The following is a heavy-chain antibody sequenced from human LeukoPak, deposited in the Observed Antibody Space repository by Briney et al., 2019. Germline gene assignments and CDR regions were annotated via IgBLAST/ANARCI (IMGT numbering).Heavy chain of an antibody. V-gene: IGHV4-34*01. D-gene: IGHD2/OR15-2a*01. J-gene: IGHJ4*02. CDR2: INHSGST. Sequence: SETLSLTCAVYGGSFSGYYWSWIRQPPGKGLEWIGEINHSGSTNYNPSLKSQVTISVDTSKNQFSLKLSSVTAADTAVYYCARGLSFRLHWRFDYWGQGTLVTVSS. CDR1: GGSFSGYY. CDR3: ARGLSFRLHWRFDY.